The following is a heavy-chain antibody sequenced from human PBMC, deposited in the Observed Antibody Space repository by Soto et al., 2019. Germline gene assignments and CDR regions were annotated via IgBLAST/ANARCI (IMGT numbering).Heavy chain of an antibody. Sequence: PSETLSLTCAVSGYSITSGYYWGWIRQPPGKGLEWIGSIYHSGSTYYNPSLKSRVTISVDTPQKLFSLKLSSVTAADTAVYYCARLPYSYSGYDETYFDYWGQGTXVTVSS. CDR3: ARLPYSYSGYDETYFDY. CDR2: IYHSGST. J-gene: IGHJ4*02. D-gene: IGHD5-12*01. CDR1: GYSITSGYY. V-gene: IGHV4-38-2*01.